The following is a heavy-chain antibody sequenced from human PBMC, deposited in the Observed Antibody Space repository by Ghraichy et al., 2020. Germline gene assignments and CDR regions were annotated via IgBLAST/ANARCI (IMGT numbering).Heavy chain of an antibody. D-gene: IGHD4-17*01. CDR2: TYYRSKWYN. V-gene: IGHV6-1*01. J-gene: IGHJ4*02. Sequence: SQTLSLTCAISGDSVSSNSAAWNWIRQSPSRGLEWLGRTYYRSKWYNDYGVSVKSRITINPDTSKNQFSLQLSSLTPEDTAVYYCARVKGLSSLRVFDYWGQGTLVTVSS. CDR1: GDSVSSNSAA. CDR3: ARVKGLSSLRVFDY.